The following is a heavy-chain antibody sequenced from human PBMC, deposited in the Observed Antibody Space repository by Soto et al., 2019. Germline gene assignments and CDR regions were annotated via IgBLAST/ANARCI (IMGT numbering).Heavy chain of an antibody. CDR3: ARRIRSFDYGPFVS. D-gene: IGHD3-10*01. Sequence: GESLKISCKGSGYSFTTYWIGWVRQMPGKGLEWMGIIYPGDSDTRYSPSFQGQVTISADKSISTAYLQWSSLKASDTAMYYCARRIRSFDYGPFVSCGQGTLVTVSS. CDR2: IYPGDSDT. V-gene: IGHV5-51*01. CDR1: GYSFTTYW. J-gene: IGHJ4*02.